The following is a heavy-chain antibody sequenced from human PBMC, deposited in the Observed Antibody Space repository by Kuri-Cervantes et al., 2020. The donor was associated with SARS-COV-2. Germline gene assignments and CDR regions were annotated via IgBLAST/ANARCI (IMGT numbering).Heavy chain of an antibody. CDR3: ARDASSTSSNWFDP. V-gene: IGHV1-69*01. D-gene: IGHD2-2*01. J-gene: IGHJ5*02. Sequence: GGSLRLSCKASGYTFTSYDINWVRQATGQGLEWMGGIIPIFGTANYAQKFQGRVTITADESTSTAYMELSSLRSEDTAVYYCARDASSTSSNWFDPWGQGTLVTVSS. CDR2: IIPIFGTA. CDR1: GYTFTSYD.